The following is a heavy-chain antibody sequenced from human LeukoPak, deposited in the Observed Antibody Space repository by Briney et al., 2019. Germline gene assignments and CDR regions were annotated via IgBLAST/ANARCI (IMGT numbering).Heavy chain of an antibody. Sequence: PSQTLSLTCTVSGGSISSGSYYWSWIRQPAGKGLEWIGRIYTSGSTNYNPSLKSRVTISVDTSKNQFSLKLSSVTAADTAVYYCASKYSYVGGYFDYWGQGTPVTVSS. J-gene: IGHJ4*02. V-gene: IGHV4-61*02. CDR2: IYTSGST. D-gene: IGHD5-18*01. CDR3: ASKYSYVGGYFDY. CDR1: GGSISSGSYY.